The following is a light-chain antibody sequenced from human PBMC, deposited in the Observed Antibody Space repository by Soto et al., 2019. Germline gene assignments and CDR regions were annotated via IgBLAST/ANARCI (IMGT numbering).Light chain of an antibody. Sequence: VVLTQSPATLSLSPGERATLSCRASLSVSVYLDWYQQKPGQAPRLVIYDAFNRATGIPARFSGSGFGTNFTLTITSLQPEDSATYFCQQAKSFPLTFGQGTRLEIK. CDR3: QQAKSFPLT. V-gene: IGKV3-11*01. CDR1: LSVSVY. J-gene: IGKJ5*01. CDR2: DAF.